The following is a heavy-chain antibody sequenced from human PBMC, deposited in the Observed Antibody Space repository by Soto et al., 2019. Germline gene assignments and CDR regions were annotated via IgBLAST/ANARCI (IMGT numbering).Heavy chain of an antibody. D-gene: IGHD1-26*01. CDR1: RDTFTSYY. Sequence: ASVKVSCKAPRDTFTSYYINWVRQAPGQGLEWMGVINPHGGSTAYAQKFKGRVTLTRDTSASTVYMEVSSLTSEDTAMYYCARSSGGNFGIIIEGTNWFAPWGPGILVTVSS. V-gene: IGHV1-46*01. CDR3: ARSSGGNFGIIIEGTNWFAP. CDR2: INPHGGST. J-gene: IGHJ5*02.